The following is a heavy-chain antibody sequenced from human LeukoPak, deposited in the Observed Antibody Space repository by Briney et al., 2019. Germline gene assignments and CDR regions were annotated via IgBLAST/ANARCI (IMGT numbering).Heavy chain of an antibody. Sequence: PGGSLRLSCAASGFTFSSYGMSWVRQAPGKGLEWVSAISGSGGSTYYADSVKGRFTISRDNSKNTLYLQMNSLRAEDTAVYYCAKSLRFEDYTNLPFDYWGQGTVVTVSS. V-gene: IGHV3-23*01. CDR3: AKSLRFEDYTNLPFDY. CDR1: GFTFSSYG. CDR2: ISGSGGST. D-gene: IGHD3-10*01. J-gene: IGHJ4*02.